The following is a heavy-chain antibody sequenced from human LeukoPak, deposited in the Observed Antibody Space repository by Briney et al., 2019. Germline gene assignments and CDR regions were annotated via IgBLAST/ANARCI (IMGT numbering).Heavy chain of an antibody. CDR2: ISGSDGIP. V-gene: IGHV3-23*01. CDR1: GFTFRNYA. J-gene: IGHJ4*02. Sequence: GGSLRLSCAPSGFTFRNYAMHWVRQAPGKGLEWVSVISGSDGIPYYADSVKGRFTISRDNSKNTLYLQLNSLRADDTAVYYCAKDYDSSGWTSRNWGQGTLVTVSS. CDR3: AKDYDSSGWTSRN. D-gene: IGHD3-22*01.